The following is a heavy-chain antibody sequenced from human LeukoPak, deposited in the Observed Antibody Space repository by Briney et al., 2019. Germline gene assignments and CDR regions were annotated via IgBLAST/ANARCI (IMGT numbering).Heavy chain of an antibody. CDR1: GFTFDDYA. J-gene: IGHJ6*04. CDR2: ISWNSGSI. CDR3: AKEGYYYGMDV. V-gene: IGHV3-9*01. Sequence: QPGGSLRLSCAASGFTFDDYAMHWVRQAPGKGLEWVSGISWNSGSIGYADSVKGRFTISRDNAKNSLYLQMNSLRAEDTALYYCAKEGYYYGMDVWGKGTTVTVSS.